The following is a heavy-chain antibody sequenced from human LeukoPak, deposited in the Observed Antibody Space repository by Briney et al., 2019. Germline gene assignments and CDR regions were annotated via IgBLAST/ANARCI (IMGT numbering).Heavy chain of an antibody. CDR1: GGSISSYY. CDR2: IYYSGST. J-gene: IGHJ4*02. D-gene: IGHD3-9*01. Sequence: SETLSLTCTVSGGSISSYYWNWIRQPPGKGLEWIGYIYYSGSTNYNPSLKSRVTISVDTSKNQFSLKLSSVTAADTAVYYCARLTPYYDILTGYYSSLYYFDYWGQGTLVTVSS. CDR3: ARLTPYYDILTGYYSSLYYFDY. V-gene: IGHV4-59*08.